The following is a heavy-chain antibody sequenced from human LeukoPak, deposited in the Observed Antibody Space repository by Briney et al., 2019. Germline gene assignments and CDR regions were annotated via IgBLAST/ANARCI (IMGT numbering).Heavy chain of an antibody. CDR2: IYPGDSDT. V-gene: IGHV5-51*01. Sequence: GESLKISCKGSGFTFSSYWIAWVRPMPGKGLEWMGIIYPGDSDTRYSPSFQGQVTLSADKSISTAYLQWSSLKASDTDMYFCARHLSGYSYDYWGQETLVTVST. CDR3: ARHLSGYSYDY. D-gene: IGHD5-18*01. J-gene: IGHJ4*02. CDR1: GFTFSSYW.